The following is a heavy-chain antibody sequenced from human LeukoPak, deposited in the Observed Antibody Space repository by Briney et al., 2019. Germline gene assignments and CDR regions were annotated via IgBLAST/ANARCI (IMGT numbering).Heavy chain of an antibody. CDR3: KYYDSSGYYPSDY. CDR2: IRSKANNYAT. J-gene: IGHJ4*02. Sequence: GGSLKLSCAASGFTFSGSAMHWVRQASGKGLEWVGRIRSKANNYATAYAASVKGRFTISRDDSKNTAYLQMNSLKTEDTAVYYCKYYDSSGYYPSDYWGQGTLVTVSS. D-gene: IGHD3-22*01. CDR1: GFTFSGSA. V-gene: IGHV3-73*01.